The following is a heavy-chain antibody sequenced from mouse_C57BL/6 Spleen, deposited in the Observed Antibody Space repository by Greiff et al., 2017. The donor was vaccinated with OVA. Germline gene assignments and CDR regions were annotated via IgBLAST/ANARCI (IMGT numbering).Heavy chain of an antibody. J-gene: IGHJ4*01. D-gene: IGHD2-2*01. CDR1: GYAFTNYL. CDR2: INPGSGGT. CDR3: ARWLPPYAMDY. V-gene: IGHV1-54*01. Sequence: VKLMESGAELVRPGTSVKVSCKASGYAFTNYLIEWVKQRPGQGLEWIGVINPGSGGTNYNEKFKGKATLTADKSSSTAYMQLSSLTSEDSAVYFCARWLPPYAMDYWGQGTSVTVSS.